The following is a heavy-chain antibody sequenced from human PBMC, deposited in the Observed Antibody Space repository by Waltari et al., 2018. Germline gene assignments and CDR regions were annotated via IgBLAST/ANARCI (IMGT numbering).Heavy chain of an antibody. CDR1: DRSFSGYY. V-gene: IGHV4-34*01. D-gene: IGHD6-6*01. CDR2: IKHSGRN. J-gene: IGHJ6*02. Sequence: QVQLQSWGAGLLKPSETLSLPCAATDRSFSGYYWRWLRQPPGKGLEWIGEIKHSGRNNYNTSLKSRVTISVDTSKNQCSLKLSSVTAADTAVYYCATSSSSYYYYGMDVWGQGTTVTVSS. CDR3: ATSSSSYYYYGMDV.